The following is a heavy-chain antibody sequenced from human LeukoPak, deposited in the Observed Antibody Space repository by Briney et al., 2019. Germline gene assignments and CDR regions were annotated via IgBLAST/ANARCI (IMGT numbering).Heavy chain of an antibody. V-gene: IGHV4-59*01. CDR3: ARQAVRGFNWFDP. D-gene: IGHD3-10*01. J-gene: IGHJ5*02. CDR1: GVSISSYY. Sequence: SETLSLTCTVSGVSISSYYWSWIRQPPGQGLEWIGYIYYSGNTNYNPSLKSRVTISVDTSKNQFSLKLKSVTAADTAVYYCARQAVRGFNWFDPWGQGTLVTVSS. CDR2: IYYSGNT.